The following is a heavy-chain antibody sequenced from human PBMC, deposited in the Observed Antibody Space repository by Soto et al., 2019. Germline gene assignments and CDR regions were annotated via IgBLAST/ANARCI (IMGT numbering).Heavy chain of an antibody. CDR3: ARIWGGGGYALY. V-gene: IGHV3-11*01. Sequence: QVQLVESGGGLVKPGGSLRLSCAASGFTFSDFYMSWIRQAPGKGLEWISYISSSGTTTYYTDSVKGRFTISRDNAKNSLYLQMNNLRDEDTAVYYCARIWGGGGYALYWGQGTLVTVSS. CDR2: ISSSGTTT. CDR1: GFTFSDFY. D-gene: IGHD2-8*01. J-gene: IGHJ4*02.